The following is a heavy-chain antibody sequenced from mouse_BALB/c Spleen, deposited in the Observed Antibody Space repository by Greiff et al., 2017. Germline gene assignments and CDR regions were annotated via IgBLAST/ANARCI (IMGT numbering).Heavy chain of an antibody. CDR2: INPSNGRT. CDR1: GYTFTSYW. Sequence: QVQLKESGAELVKPGASVKLSCKASGYTFTSYWMHWVKQRPGQGLEWIGEINPSNGRTNYNEKFKSKATLTVDKSSSTAYMQLSSLTSEDSAVYYCARRIISFDYWGQGTTRTVSS. J-gene: IGHJ2*01. CDR3: ARRIISFDY. D-gene: IGHD2-4*01. V-gene: IGHV1S81*02.